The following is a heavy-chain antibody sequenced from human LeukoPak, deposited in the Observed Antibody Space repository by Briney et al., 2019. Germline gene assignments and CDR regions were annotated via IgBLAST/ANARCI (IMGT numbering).Heavy chain of an antibody. CDR3: AKGGYNIWEYYFGY. J-gene: IGHJ4*02. V-gene: IGHV4-61*02. CDR2: IYTSGST. Sequence: SQTLSLTCTVSGGSISSGSYYWSWIRQPAGKGLEWIGRIYTSGSTNYNPSLKSRVTISVDTSKNQFSLKLSSVTAADTAVYYCAKGGYNIWEYYFGYWGQGTLVTVSS. CDR1: GGSISSGSYY. D-gene: IGHD5-24*01.